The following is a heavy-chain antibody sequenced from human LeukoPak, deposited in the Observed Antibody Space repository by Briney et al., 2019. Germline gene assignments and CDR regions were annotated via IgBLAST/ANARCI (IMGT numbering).Heavy chain of an antibody. CDR2: IIPIFGTA. V-gene: IGHV1-69*05. CDR3: ASDDNTMPYL. Sequence: SVRVSCKASGGTFSSYAISWVRQAPGQGLEWMGGIIPIFGTANYAQRFQGRVTITTDESTSTAYMELSSLRSEDTAVYYCASDDNTMPYLWGRGTLVTVSS. J-gene: IGHJ2*01. D-gene: IGHD2-2*01. CDR1: GGTFSSYA.